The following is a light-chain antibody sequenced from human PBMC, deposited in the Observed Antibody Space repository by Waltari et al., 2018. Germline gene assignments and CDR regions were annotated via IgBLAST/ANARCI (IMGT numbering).Light chain of an antibody. CDR1: RGISKY. V-gene: IGKV1-33*01. J-gene: IGKJ2*01. Sequence: EIKMTKSPSSRSPLVGAGAIITCQASRGISKYLNWYQQKPGKAPKLLIYEANNLETGVPSRFSGSGSGAAFTLTISSLQPEDFATYHCQQYETLPYTFGQGTKV. CDR3: QQYETLPYT. CDR2: EAN.